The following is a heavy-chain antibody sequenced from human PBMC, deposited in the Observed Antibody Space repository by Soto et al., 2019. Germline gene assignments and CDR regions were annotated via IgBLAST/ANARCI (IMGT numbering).Heavy chain of an antibody. Sequence: EVQLVESGGGLVQPGGSLTLSCAASEFAFSSYWMTWVRQAPGKGLEWVANIRKDGSQRSYLDSVRGRFTISRDNSKNSQLLQMNSLRAEDTALYFCARDVSPGSSGLYFDAFDMWGQGTMVTVSS. J-gene: IGHJ3*02. CDR3: ARDVSPGSSGLYFDAFDM. CDR1: EFAFSSYW. D-gene: IGHD6-25*01. CDR2: IRKDGSQR. V-gene: IGHV3-7*05.